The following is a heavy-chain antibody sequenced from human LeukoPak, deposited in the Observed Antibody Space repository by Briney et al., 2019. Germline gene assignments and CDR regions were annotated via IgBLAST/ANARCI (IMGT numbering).Heavy chain of an antibody. J-gene: IGHJ4*02. CDR1: GYTFTSYG. D-gene: IGHD2-21*02. CDR2: ISGYNGNT. CDR3: ARGVVVTAIHPYYFDY. V-gene: IGHV1-18*01. Sequence: ASVKVSCKASGYTFTSYGISWVRQAPGQGLEWMGWISGYNGNTNYAEKLQGRVTMTTDTSTSTAYMELRSLKSDDTAVYYCARGVVVTAIHPYYFDYWGQGTLVTVSS.